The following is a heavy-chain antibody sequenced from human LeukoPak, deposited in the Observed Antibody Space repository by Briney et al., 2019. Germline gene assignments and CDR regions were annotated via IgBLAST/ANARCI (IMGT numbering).Heavy chain of an antibody. D-gene: IGHD3-10*02. Sequence: GGSLRLSCAASGFTFSSYEMNWVRQAPGKGLVGVSYISSSGSAIYYADSVKGRFTISRDNAKNSLYLQMNSLRAEDTAVYYCAELGITMIGGVWGKGTTVTISS. V-gene: IGHV3-48*03. CDR1: GFTFSSYE. J-gene: IGHJ6*04. CDR2: ISSSGSAI. CDR3: AELGITMIGGV.